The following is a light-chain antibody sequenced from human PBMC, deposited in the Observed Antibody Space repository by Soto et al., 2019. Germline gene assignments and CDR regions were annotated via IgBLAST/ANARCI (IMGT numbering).Light chain of an antibody. CDR3: SSYTSSSTLGV. CDR2: DVS. V-gene: IGLV2-14*01. CDR1: SSDVGGYNY. Sequence: QSVLTQPASVSGSPGQSITISCTGTSSDVGGYNYVSWYQQHPGKAPKLMIYDVSNRPSGVSNRFSGSKSGNTAFLTISGLQAEDEADYYCSSYTSSSTLGVFGGGTKLTVL. J-gene: IGLJ2*01.